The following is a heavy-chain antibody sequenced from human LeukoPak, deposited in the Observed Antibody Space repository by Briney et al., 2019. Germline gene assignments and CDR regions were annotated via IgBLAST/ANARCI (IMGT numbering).Heavy chain of an antibody. CDR3: TRASGYTSGWPFDY. J-gene: IGHJ4*02. V-gene: IGHV3-64*01. D-gene: IGHD6-19*01. CDR1: GXTFSTYA. CDR2: ISSNGNST. Sequence: GGSLRLSCAASGXTFSTYAMHWVRQAPGKRLEYVSAISSNGNSTYYANSVKGRFTISRDNSKNTLYLQMGSLRAEDMAVYYCTRASGYTSGWPFDYWGQGILVTVSS.